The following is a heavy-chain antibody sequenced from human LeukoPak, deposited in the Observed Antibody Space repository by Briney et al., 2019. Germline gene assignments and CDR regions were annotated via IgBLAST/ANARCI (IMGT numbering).Heavy chain of an antibody. CDR2: INPNSGGT. Sequence: ASVKVSCKASGYTFTNYDINWVRQAPGQGLEWMGWINPNSGGTNYAQKFQGRVTMTRDTSISTAYMELSRLRSDDTAVYYCARVAIPAYYDFWSGTGGAFDIWGQGTMVTVSS. D-gene: IGHD3-3*01. CDR1: GYTFTNYD. V-gene: IGHV1-2*02. CDR3: ARVAIPAYYDFWSGTGGAFDI. J-gene: IGHJ3*02.